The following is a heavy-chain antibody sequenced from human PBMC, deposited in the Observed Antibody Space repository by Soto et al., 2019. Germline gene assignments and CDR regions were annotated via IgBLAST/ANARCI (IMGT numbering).Heavy chain of an antibody. Sequence: QVQLQESGPGLVKPSGTLSLTCAVSSGSFSTSNWWSWVRQPPGKGLEWIGEIYRSGSTNYNPSLKSRVTISVDKSKNQFSLKLSSVTAADTAVYYCARGNRDYYYYMDVWGKGTTVTVSS. J-gene: IGHJ6*03. CDR3: ARGNRDYYYYMDV. V-gene: IGHV4-4*02. CDR2: IYRSGST. CDR1: SGSFSTSNW. D-gene: IGHD3-10*01.